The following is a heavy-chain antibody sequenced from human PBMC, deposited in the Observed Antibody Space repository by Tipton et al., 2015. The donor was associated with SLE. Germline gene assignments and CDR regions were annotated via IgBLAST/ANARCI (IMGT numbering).Heavy chain of an antibody. J-gene: IGHJ4*02. CDR2: INHSGST. D-gene: IGHD2-15*01. CDR3: ARADIFFDY. V-gene: IGHV4-34*01. CDR1: GGSFSGYY. Sequence: TLSLTCAVYGGSFSGYYWSWIRQPPGKGLEWIGEINHSGSTNYNPSLKSRVTTSVDTSKNQFSLKLSSVTAADTAVYYCARADIFFDYWGQGTLVTVSS.